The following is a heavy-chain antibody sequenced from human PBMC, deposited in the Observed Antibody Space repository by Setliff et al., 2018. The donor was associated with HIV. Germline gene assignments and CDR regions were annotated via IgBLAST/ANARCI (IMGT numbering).Heavy chain of an antibody. V-gene: IGHV4-59*11. Sequence: TLSLTCTVSGDSINTHYWSWIRQPPGKGLEWIGCISHSGNTNFNPSLNSRVTISLDTSKNQFSLRLTSLTAADTAVYFCARSTVGAGASFPWGRGILVTVSS. CDR3: ARSTVGAGASFP. CDR2: ISHSGNT. J-gene: IGHJ5*02. D-gene: IGHD1-26*01. CDR1: GDSINTHY.